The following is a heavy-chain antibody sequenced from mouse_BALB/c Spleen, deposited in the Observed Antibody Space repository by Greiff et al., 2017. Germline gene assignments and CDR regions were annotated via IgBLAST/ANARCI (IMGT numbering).Heavy chain of an antibody. Sequence: VQLQQSGAELAKPGASVKMSCKASGYTFTSYWMHWVKQRPGQGLEWIGYINPSTGYTEYNQKFKDKATLTADKSSSTAYMQLSSLTSEDSAVYYCAREVGRAWFAYWGQGTLVTVSA. V-gene: IGHV1-7*01. CDR2: INPSTGYT. CDR3: AREVGRAWFAY. CDR1: GYTFTSYW. J-gene: IGHJ3*01. D-gene: IGHD1-3*01.